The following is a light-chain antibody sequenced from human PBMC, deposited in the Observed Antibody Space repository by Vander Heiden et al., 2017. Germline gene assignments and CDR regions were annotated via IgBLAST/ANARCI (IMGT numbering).Light chain of an antibody. CDR2: RNN. V-gene: IGLV1-47*01. CDR1: SSNIGGNY. Sequence: QSVLTQPPSASGTPGPRVTISWSGSSSNIGGNYVYSYQQLPETAPKLLFYRNNRRPSGVPDRFSGSKSGASASLAISGLRAEEEADYYCAAWDDSLSGVVFGGGTKLTVL. J-gene: IGLJ2*01. CDR3: AAWDDSLSGVV.